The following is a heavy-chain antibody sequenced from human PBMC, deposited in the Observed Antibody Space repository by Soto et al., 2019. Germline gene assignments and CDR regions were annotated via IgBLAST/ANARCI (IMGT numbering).Heavy chain of an antibody. CDR2: TYSRSKWYN. V-gene: IGHV6-1*01. Sequence: PSNTLSLTCAISVDSASSNTASWNWFRQSPPRGLEWLGRTYSRSKWYNDYAVSVKSRIIINPDTSENQFSLQLNSVTPEDTAVYYCAKGDNLGPKTGYAFDPWGQGILVTVS. D-gene: IGHD5-12*01. J-gene: IGHJ5*02. CDR1: VDSASSNTAS. CDR3: AKGDNLGPKTGYAFDP.